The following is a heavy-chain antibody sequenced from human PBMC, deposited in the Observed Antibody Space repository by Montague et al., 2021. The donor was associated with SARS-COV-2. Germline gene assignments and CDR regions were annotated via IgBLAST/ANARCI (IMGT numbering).Heavy chain of an antibody. D-gene: IGHD3-10*01. CDR1: GGSISSYHHY. CDR2: MNYSGST. J-gene: IGHJ4*02. V-gene: IGHV4-39*07. Sequence: SETLSLTCTVSGGSISSYHHYWGWIRQPPGKGLEWIGAMNYSGSTWPNLSLKSRVTISVDTTKNQLSLKLSSVTAADTAVYYCARGARQGYGFRLGSFDSWGQGTLVTVSS. CDR3: ARGARQGYGFRLGSFDS.